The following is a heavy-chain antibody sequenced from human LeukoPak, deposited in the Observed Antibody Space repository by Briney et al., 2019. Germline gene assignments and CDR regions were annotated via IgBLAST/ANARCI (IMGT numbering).Heavy chain of an antibody. CDR2: IYYSGST. CDR1: GGSITSYY. J-gene: IGHJ4*02. V-gene: IGHV4-59*01. Sequence: PSETLSLTCTVSGGSITSYYWSWIRQPPGKGLEWIGYIYYSGSTNYNPSLKSRVTISVDTSKNQFSLKLSSVTAADTAVYFCAREAGRYGLDYWGQGTLVTDSS. CDR3: AREAGRYGLDY. D-gene: IGHD1-26*01.